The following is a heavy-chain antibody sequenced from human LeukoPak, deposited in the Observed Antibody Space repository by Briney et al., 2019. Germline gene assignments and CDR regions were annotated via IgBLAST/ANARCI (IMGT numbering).Heavy chain of an antibody. J-gene: IGHJ4*02. V-gene: IGHV3-20*04. CDR3: ARDYGGSSPFDY. CDR2: IDWNGDNT. Sequence: GGSLRLSCAASGFTFDDYGMSWVRQAPGKGLEWVATIDWNGDNTAYADSVKGRFTISRDNAKNSLCLQMNSLRAEDTAVYYCARDYGGSSPFDYWGQGTLVTVSS. CDR1: GFTFDDYG. D-gene: IGHD4-23*01.